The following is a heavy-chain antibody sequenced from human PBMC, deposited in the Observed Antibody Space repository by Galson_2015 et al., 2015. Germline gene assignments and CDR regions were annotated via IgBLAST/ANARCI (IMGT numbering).Heavy chain of an antibody. Sequence: SLRLSCAASGFTFSSYAMSWVRQAPGKGLAWVSVIGGGGSTSYADSVKGRFTISRDNSKNTLYLQMNSLRAEDTAVYYCTRDLSSKGYYYYGLDVWGQRTAVTVSS. CDR2: IGGGGST. V-gene: IGHV3-23*01. J-gene: IGHJ6*02. D-gene: IGHD4-11*01. CDR3: TRDLSSKGYYYYGLDV. CDR1: GFTFSSYA.